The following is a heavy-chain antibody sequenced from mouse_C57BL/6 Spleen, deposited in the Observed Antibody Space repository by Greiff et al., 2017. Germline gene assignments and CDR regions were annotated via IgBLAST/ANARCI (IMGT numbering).Heavy chain of an antibody. CDR1: GYTFTDYN. D-gene: IGHD2-2*01. CDR2: INPNNGGT. CDR3: ARREGYDDAGYCDY. V-gene: IGHV1-18*01. Sequence: VQLQQSGPELVKPGASVKIPCKASGYTFTDYNMDWVKQSHGKSLEWIGDINPNNGGTIYNQKFKGKATLTVDKSSSTAYMELRSLTSEDTAVYYCARREGYDDAGYCDYWGQGTTLTVSS. J-gene: IGHJ2*01.